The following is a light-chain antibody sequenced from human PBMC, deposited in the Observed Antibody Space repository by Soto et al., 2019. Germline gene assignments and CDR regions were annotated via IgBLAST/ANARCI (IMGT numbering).Light chain of an antibody. CDR1: QSVSSSY. J-gene: IGKJ1*01. Sequence: EIVLTQSTGTLSLSPGERATPSCRASQSVSSSYLAWYQQKPGQAPRLLIYGASSRATGIPDRFSGSGSGTDFTLTISRLEPEDFAVYYCQQYGSSPRTFGQGTKVEIK. CDR3: QQYGSSPRT. CDR2: GAS. V-gene: IGKV3-20*01.